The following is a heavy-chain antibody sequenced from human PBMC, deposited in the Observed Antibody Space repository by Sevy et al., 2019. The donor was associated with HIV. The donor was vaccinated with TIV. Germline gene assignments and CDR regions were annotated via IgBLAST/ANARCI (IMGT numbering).Heavy chain of an antibody. D-gene: IGHD3-10*01. Sequence: GGSLRLSCAASGFTFKNYGMTWVRQAPGKGLEWVSTMSDSGDTTYYVDSVKGRFTISRDNSKNMLYLQMSGLRVEDTALYYCAKGFTAVRVLRRGIEYFYYGMDVWGQGTTVTVSS. V-gene: IGHV3-23*01. CDR3: AKGFTAVRVLRRGIEYFYYGMDV. CDR2: MSDSGDTT. CDR1: GFTFKNYG. J-gene: IGHJ6*02.